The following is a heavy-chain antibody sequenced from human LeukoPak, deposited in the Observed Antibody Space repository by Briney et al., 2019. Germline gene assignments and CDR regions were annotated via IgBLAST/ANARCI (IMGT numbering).Heavy chain of an antibody. V-gene: IGHV3-48*04. D-gene: IGHD2-2*01. Sequence: GGSLRLSCAASGFTFSSYNMSWVRQAPGKGLEWVSYISSSSSTIYYADSVKGRFTISRDNAKNSLYLQMNSLRAEDTAVYYCTELDCSSTSCHDYWGQGTLVTVSS. CDR2: ISSSSSTI. CDR3: TELDCSSTSCHDY. CDR1: GFTFSSYN. J-gene: IGHJ4*02.